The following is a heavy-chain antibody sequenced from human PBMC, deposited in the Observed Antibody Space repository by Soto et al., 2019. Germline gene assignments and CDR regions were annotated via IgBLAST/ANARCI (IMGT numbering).Heavy chain of an antibody. CDR2: IIPVSGAA. CDR1: GGTFGSYA. J-gene: IGHJ4*02. D-gene: IGHD2-2*01. CDR3: STGLGCRSSSCTLDY. Sequence: SVKVSCKASGGTFGSYAFSWVRQAPGQGLEWMGGIIPVSGAAHYEQKFQGRGTITADESTSTAYVEMSSLSSQDTAVYYCSTGLGCRSSSCTLDYWGQGTLVTVSS. V-gene: IGHV1-69*13.